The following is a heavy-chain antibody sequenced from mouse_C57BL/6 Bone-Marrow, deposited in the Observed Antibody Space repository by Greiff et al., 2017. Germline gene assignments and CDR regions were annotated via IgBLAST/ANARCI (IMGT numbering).Heavy chain of an antibody. Sequence: EVQLQQSGAELVRPGASVKLSCTASGFNIKDDYMHWVKQRPEQGLEWIGWIDPENGDTEYASKFQGKATITADTSSNTAYLQLSSLTSEDTAVYYWTTGHYYYWGQGTTLTVSS. J-gene: IGHJ2*01. D-gene: IGHD1-1*01. V-gene: IGHV14-4*01. CDR1: GFNIKDDY. CDR3: TTGHYYY. CDR2: IDPENGDT.